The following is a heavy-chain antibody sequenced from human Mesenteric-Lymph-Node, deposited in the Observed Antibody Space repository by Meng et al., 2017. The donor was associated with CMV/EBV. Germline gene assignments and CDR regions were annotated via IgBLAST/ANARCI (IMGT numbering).Heavy chain of an antibody. CDR3: ARGVTGTGGGY. CDR2: INPNSGGT. D-gene: IGHD1-7*01. Sequence: ASVKVSCKASGYTFTSYGISWVRQAPGQGLEWMGWINPNSGGTNYAQKFQGRVTMNRDTSISTAYMELSRLRSDDTAVYYCARGVTGTGGGYWGQGTLVTVSS. CDR1: GYTFTSYG. J-gene: IGHJ4*02. V-gene: IGHV1-2*02.